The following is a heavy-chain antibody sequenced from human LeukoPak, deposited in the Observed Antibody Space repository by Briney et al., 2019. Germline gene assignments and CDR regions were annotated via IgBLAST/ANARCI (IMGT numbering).Heavy chain of an antibody. CDR1: GDSVSRNNAG. V-gene: IGHV6-1*01. D-gene: IGHD1-20*01. CDR3: ARGSITGTIDY. J-gene: IGHJ4*02. Sequence: SQTLSLTCGISGDSVSRNNAGWSWIRQSPSRGLEWLGRTYYRSKWYSDFAPSVRNRITINPDTSKNQFSLQLNSVTPEDTAVYYCARGSITGTIDYWGQGTLVTVSS. CDR2: TYYRSKWYS.